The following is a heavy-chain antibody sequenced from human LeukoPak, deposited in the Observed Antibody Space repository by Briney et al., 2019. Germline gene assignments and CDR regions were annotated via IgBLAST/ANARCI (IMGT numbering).Heavy chain of an antibody. D-gene: IGHD1-26*01. J-gene: IGHJ4*02. CDR3: ARRGEDGSYYVY. V-gene: IGHV3-74*01. Sequence: GGSLRLSCAASGFTFSSYWMHWVRQVPGKGLVWVSRINSDGSSTRYADSVKGRFTLSRDNAKNTMYLQMNSLRAEDTAVYYCARRGEDGSYYVYWGQGTLVTVSS. CDR1: GFTFSSYW. CDR2: INSDGSST.